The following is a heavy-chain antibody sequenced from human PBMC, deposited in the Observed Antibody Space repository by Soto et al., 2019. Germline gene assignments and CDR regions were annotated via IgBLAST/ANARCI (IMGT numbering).Heavy chain of an antibody. V-gene: IGHV3-30*18. D-gene: IGHD2-2*01. Sequence: HVQLVESGGGVVQPGRSLRLSCAASGFTFSSYGMHWVRQAPGKGLEWVALISYDGSNKYYADSVQGRFTISRDNSMYTLYLQMNSLRAEDTAVYYCSNDPSLKVPPTILDYWGQGTLVTVSS. CDR2: ISYDGSNK. CDR3: SNDPSLKVPPTILDY. J-gene: IGHJ4*02. CDR1: GFTFSSYG.